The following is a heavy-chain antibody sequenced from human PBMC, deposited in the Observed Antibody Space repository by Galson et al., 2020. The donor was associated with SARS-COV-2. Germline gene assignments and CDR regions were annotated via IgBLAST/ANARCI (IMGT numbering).Heavy chain of an antibody. Sequence: SETLSLTCTVSGGSISSGGYYWSWIRQHPGKGLEWIGYIYYSGSTYYNPSLKSRVTISVDTSKNQFSLKLSSVTAADTAVYYCARARPIVVVPAALGGAFDIWGQGTMVTVSS. D-gene: IGHD2-2*01. CDR1: GGSISSGGYY. CDR3: ARARPIVVVPAALGGAFDI. V-gene: IGHV4-31*03. J-gene: IGHJ3*02. CDR2: IYYSGST.